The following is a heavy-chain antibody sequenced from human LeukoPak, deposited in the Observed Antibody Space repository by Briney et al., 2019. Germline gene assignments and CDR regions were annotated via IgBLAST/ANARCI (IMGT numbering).Heavy chain of an antibody. Sequence: GGSLRLSCAASGFTVSSNYMSRVRQAPGKGLEWVSYISSSGSTIYYADSVKGRFTISRDNAKNSLYLQMNSLGAEDTAVYYCARDPPGSWYVFDYWGQGTLVTVSS. CDR2: ISSSGSTI. J-gene: IGHJ4*02. V-gene: IGHV3-11*01. CDR3: ARDPPGSWYVFDY. CDR1: GFTVSSNY. D-gene: IGHD6-13*01.